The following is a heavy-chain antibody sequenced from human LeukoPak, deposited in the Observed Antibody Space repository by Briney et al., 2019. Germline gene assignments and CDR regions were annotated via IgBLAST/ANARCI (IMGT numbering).Heavy chain of an antibody. CDR1: GFTFSSYA. CDR3: ARDRQLYSSSASFDY. V-gene: IGHV3-30*04. D-gene: IGHD6-6*01. J-gene: IGHJ4*02. CDR2: ISYDGSNK. Sequence: GGSLRLSCAASGFTFSSYAMHWVRQAPGKGLEWVAVISYDGSNKYYADSVKGRFTISRDNSKNTLYLQMNSLRAEDTAVYYCARDRQLYSSSASFDYWGQGTLVTVSS.